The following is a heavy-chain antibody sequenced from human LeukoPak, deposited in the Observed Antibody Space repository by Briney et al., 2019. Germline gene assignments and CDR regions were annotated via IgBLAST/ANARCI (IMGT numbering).Heavy chain of an antibody. CDR2: MYHSGST. CDR3: GRKIAVAPYYFDY. D-gene: IGHD6-19*01. CDR1: GVSISSSNW. J-gene: IGHJ4*02. V-gene: IGHV4-4*02. Sequence: SGTLSLTCAVSGVSISSSNWWSWVRQPPGKGLEWIGEMYHSGSTNYNPSLKSRVTISVDKSKNQFSLKLSSVTAADTAVYYCGRKIAVAPYYFDYWGQGTLVTVSS.